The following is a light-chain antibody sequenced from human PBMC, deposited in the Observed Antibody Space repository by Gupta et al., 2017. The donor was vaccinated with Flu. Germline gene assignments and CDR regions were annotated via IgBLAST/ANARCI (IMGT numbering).Light chain of an antibody. V-gene: IGLV3-21*03. J-gene: IGLJ3*02. CDR3: QVWDSSSPHPWV. Sequence: KTATISCGGDNIGGKSVHWYQQRPAPDPLLVGYDETDRPSGIPARFSGSNSGNTDTLKILRVEAGDEADYDGQVWDSSSPHPWVFGGGTNLAVL. CDR1: NIGGKS. CDR2: DET.